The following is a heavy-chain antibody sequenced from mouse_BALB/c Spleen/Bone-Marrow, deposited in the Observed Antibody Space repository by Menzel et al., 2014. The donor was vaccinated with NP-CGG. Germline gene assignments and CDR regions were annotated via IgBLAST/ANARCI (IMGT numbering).Heavy chain of an antibody. D-gene: IGHD1-1*01. CDR1: GFTFSSYG. CDR3: ARPTTVVATGGSFDY. CDR2: ISSGGSYT. Sequence: VQRVESGGDLVKPGGSLKLSCAASGFTFSSYGMSWVRQTPDKRLEWVATISSGGSYTYYPDSVKGRFTISRDNAKNXLYLQMSSLKSEDTAMYYCARPTTVVATGGSFDYWGQGTTLTVSS. J-gene: IGHJ2*01. V-gene: IGHV5-6*01.